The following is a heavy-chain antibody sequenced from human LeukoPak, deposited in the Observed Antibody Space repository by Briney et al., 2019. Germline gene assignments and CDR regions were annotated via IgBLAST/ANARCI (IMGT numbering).Heavy chain of an antibody. J-gene: IGHJ5*02. Sequence: PGGSLRLSCAASGLTFSSYAMTWVRQAPGRGLEGVAIISGSGGSTSYADSVKGRFTISRDNSKNTLYLQMNSLRAEDTALYYCAKPYSGTILTGWFDPWGQGTLVTVSS. V-gene: IGHV3-23*01. CDR1: GLTFSSYA. D-gene: IGHD3-9*01. CDR3: AKPYSGTILTGWFDP. CDR2: ISGSGGST.